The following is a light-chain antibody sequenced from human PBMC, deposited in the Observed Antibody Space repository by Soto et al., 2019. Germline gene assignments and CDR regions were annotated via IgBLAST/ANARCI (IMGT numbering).Light chain of an antibody. V-gene: IGLV2-14*01. CDR2: EVS. CDR3: SSYRSSSTGV. CDR1: SSDVGGYDY. J-gene: IGLJ1*01. Sequence: QSALTQPASVSGSPGQSITISCTGTSSDVGGYDYVSWYQQRPGKAPKLMIYEVSNRPSGVSNRFSGYKSGKTASLTISGLQAEEEADYDCSSYRSSSTGVFGTGTKGTVL.